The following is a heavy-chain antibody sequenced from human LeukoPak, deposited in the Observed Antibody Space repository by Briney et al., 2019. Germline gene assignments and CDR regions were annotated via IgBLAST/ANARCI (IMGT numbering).Heavy chain of an antibody. CDR1: GFTFSSYA. V-gene: IGHV3-30-3*01. D-gene: IGHD5-24*01. Sequence: GRSLRLSCAASGFTFSSYAMHWVRQAPGKGLEWVAVISYDGSNKYYADSVKSRFTISRDNSKNTLYLQMNSLRAEDTAVYYCARRRFDYWGQGTLVTVSS. CDR2: ISYDGSNK. CDR3: ARRRFDY. J-gene: IGHJ4*02.